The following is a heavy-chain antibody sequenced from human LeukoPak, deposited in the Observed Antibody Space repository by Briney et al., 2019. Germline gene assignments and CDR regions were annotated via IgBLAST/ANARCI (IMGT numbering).Heavy chain of an antibody. CDR2: MNPNSGNT. V-gene: IGHV1-8*03. J-gene: IGHJ6*03. Sequence: ASVKVSCKASGYTSTSYDTNWVRQATGQGLEWMGWMNPNSGNTGYAQKFQGRVTITRNTSISTAYMELSSLRSEDTAVYYCARGSDYDYVWGSYRFTGYYYMDVWGKGTTVTVSS. CDR1: GYTSTSYD. D-gene: IGHD3-16*02. CDR3: ARGSDYDYVWGSYRFTGYYYMDV.